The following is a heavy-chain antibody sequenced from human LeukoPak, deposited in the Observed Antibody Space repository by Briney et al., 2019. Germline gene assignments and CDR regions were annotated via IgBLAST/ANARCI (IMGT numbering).Heavy chain of an antibody. D-gene: IGHD3-10*01. V-gene: IGHV3-11*04. CDR1: GFTFSDYY. CDR2: ISSSGSSI. J-gene: IGHJ4*02. Sequence: PGGSLRLSCAASGFTFSDYYMTWIRQAPGKGLEWVSYISSSGSSIYYADSVKGRFTISRDNSQNTLFLQMDSLRTEDTAVYYCAREIPYYSHSGLSGPIDYWGQGTLVTVSS. CDR3: AREIPYYSHSGLSGPIDY.